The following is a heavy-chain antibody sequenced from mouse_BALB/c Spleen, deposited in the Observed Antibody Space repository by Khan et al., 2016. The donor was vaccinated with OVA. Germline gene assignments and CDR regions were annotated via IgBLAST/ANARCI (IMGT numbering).Heavy chain of an antibody. J-gene: IGHJ4*01. CDR3: ARKNYYGYAMDY. CDR2: MSYSGST. D-gene: IGHD1-1*01. Sequence: EVELVESGPGLVKPSQSLSLTCTVTGYSITSGYAWNWIRQFPGNKLEWMGYMSYSGSTSYNPSLRSRISITRDTSKNQFFLQLNSVTTEDTATYYCARKNYYGYAMDYWGQGTSVTVSS. V-gene: IGHV3-2*02. CDR1: GYSITSGYA.